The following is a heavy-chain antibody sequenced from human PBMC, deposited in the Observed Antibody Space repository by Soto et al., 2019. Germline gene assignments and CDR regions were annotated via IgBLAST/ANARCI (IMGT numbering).Heavy chain of an antibody. D-gene: IGHD3-3*01. CDR2: ISAYNGNT. Sequence: ASVKVSCKASGYTFTSYGISWVRQAPGQGLEWMGWISAYNGNTNYAQKLQGRVTMTTDTSTSTAYMELRSLRSDDTAVYYCARDAPSLYYDFWSGYYHYYGMDVWGQGTTVTVSS. CDR3: ARDAPSLYYDFWSGYYHYYGMDV. J-gene: IGHJ6*02. V-gene: IGHV1-18*04. CDR1: GYTFTSYG.